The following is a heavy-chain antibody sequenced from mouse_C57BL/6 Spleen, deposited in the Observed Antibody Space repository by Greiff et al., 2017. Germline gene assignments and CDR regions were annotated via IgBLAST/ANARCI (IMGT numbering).Heavy chain of an antibody. CDR2: IWSGGST. CDR3: AKGGDYGRSYGDFDV. D-gene: IGHD1-1*01. V-gene: IGHV2-5*01. J-gene: IGHJ1*03. CDR1: GFSFTSYG. Sequence: VQLQQSGPGLVQPSQCLSITCTVSGFSFTSYGVHWVRQSPGKGLEWLGVIWSGGSTAYNAAFMSRLSITKDNSKSQVFFKMNSLQADDTAIYYCAKGGDYGRSYGDFDVWGTGTTVTVSS.